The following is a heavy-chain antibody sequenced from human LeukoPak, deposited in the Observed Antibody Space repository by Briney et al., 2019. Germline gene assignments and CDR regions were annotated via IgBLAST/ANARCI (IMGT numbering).Heavy chain of an antibody. Sequence: GGSLRLSCAASGFTFSSYGMHWVRQAPGKGLEWVAVISYDGSNKYYADSVKGRFTIYRDNSKNTLYLQMNSLRAEDTAVYYCAKSTEPGLETSIDYWGQGTLVTVSS. J-gene: IGHJ4*02. V-gene: IGHV3-30*18. CDR3: AKSTEPGLETSIDY. CDR1: GFTFSSYG. CDR2: ISYDGSNK. D-gene: IGHD1-1*01.